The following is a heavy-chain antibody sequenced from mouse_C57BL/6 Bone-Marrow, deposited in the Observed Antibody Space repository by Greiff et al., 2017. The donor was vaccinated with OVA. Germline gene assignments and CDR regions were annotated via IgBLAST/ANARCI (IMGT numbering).Heavy chain of an antibody. CDR1: GFTFSDYY. V-gene: IGHV5-16*01. CDR3: ARGPTRGGFAY. J-gene: IGHJ3*01. CDR2: INYDGSST. Sequence: EVMLVESEGGLVQPGRSMKLSCTASGFTFSDYYMAWVRQVPEKGLEWVANINYDGSSTYYLDSLKSRFIISRDNAKNILYLQMSSLMSEDTATYYCARGPTRGGFAYWGQGTLVTVSA.